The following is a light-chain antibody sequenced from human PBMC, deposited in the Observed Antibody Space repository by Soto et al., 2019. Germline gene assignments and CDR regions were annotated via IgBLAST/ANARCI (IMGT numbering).Light chain of an antibody. Sequence: QSVLTQPPSASGTPGQRVTISCSGSSSNAGSNTVNWYQHLPGTAPKLLIYSDNQRPSGVPGRFSGSKSGTSASLAIGGLQSEDEADYYCASWDDNLHGYVFGTGTKLTVL. V-gene: IGLV1-44*01. CDR1: SSNAGSNT. CDR2: SDN. CDR3: ASWDDNLHGYV. J-gene: IGLJ1*01.